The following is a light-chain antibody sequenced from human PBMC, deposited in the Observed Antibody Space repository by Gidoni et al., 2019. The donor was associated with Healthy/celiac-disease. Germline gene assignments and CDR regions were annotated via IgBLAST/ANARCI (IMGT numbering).Light chain of an antibody. V-gene: IGLV3-19*01. CDR2: GKN. J-gene: IGLJ2*01. CDR1: SLRSYY. CDR3: NSRDSSGNHLV. Sequence: VRITCQGDSLRSYYASWYQQKPGQAPVLVIYGKNNRPSGIPDRFSGSSSGNTASLTITGAQAEDEADYYCNSRDSSGNHLVFGGGTKLTVL.